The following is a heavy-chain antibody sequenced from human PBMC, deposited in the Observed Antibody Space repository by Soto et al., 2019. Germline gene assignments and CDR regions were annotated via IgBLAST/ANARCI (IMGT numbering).Heavy chain of an antibody. Sequence: SETLSLTCTVSGGSVTNSSYYWGWIRQSPGKGLEWIGTVYYRGRSYSKSSVKSRVTISVDTTKNRFSLSLNSVTASDTAVYFCVSQRTTVPTQAYFDYWGPGALVTVSS. CDR1: GGSVTNSSYY. V-gene: IGHV4-39*01. CDR2: VYYRGRS. CDR3: VSQRTTVPTQAYFDY. J-gene: IGHJ4*02. D-gene: IGHD4-17*01.